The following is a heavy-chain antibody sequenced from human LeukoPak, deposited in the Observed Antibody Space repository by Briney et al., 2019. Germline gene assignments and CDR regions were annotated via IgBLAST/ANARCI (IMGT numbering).Heavy chain of an antibody. CDR1: VYTFTGYY. CDR3: ARVRGYGRTFDY. CDR2: INPNSGGT. D-gene: IGHD5-12*01. J-gene: IGHJ4*02. Sequence: GASVNVSCKASVYTFTGYYMHWVRQAPGQGLEWMGWINPNSGGTNYAQKFQGRVTMTRDTSISTAYMELSRLRSDDTAVYYCARVRGYGRTFDYWGQGTLVTVSS. V-gene: IGHV1-2*02.